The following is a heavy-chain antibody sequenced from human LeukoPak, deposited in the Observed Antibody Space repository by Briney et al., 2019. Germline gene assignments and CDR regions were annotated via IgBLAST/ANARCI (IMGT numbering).Heavy chain of an antibody. CDR2: INPNSGGT. J-gene: IGHJ4*02. CDR3: ARDHNKGYYDILTGYYQPASFGY. CDR1: GYTFTGYY. D-gene: IGHD3-9*01. V-gene: IGHV1-2*02. Sequence: ASVKVSCKASGYTFTGYYMHWVRQAPGQGLEWMGWINPNSGGTNYAQKFQGRVTMTRDTSISTAYMELSRLRSDDTAVYYCARDHNKGYYDILTGYYQPASFGYWGQGTLVTVSS.